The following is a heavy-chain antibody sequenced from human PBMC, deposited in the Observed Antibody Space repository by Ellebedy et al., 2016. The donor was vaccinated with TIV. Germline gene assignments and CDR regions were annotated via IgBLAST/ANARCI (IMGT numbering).Heavy chain of an antibody. D-gene: IGHD3-10*01. CDR3: ARDLGIRGSFYGGDC. CDR1: GFTFSDHY. J-gene: IGHJ4*02. CDR2: ISLSGATT. V-gene: IGHV3-11*01. Sequence: PGGSLRLSCAASGFTFSDHYMGWIRQAPGKGLEWISYISLSGATTSYADSVKGRFTISRDNAKNSLFLHMNNLRAEDTALYYCARDLGIRGSFYGGDCWGQGTLVTVSS.